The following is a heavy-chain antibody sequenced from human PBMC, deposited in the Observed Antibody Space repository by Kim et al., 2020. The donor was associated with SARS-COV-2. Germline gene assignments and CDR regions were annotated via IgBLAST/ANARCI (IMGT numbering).Heavy chain of an antibody. CDR2: ISAYNGNT. D-gene: IGHD3-3*01. Sequence: ASVKVSCKASGYTFTSYGISWVRQAPGQGLEWMGWISAYNGNTNYAQKLQGRVTMTTDTSTSTAYMELRSLRSDDTAVYYCARGYVGLEWFPHYYYYYGMDVWGQGTTVTVSS. J-gene: IGHJ6*02. V-gene: IGHV1-18*01. CDR3: ARGYVGLEWFPHYYYYYGMDV. CDR1: GYTFTSYG.